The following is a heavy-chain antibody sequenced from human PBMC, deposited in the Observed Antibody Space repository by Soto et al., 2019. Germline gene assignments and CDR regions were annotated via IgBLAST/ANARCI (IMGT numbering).Heavy chain of an antibody. D-gene: IGHD1-26*01. CDR1: GFTFRTYG. J-gene: IGHJ4*02. V-gene: IGHV3-33*01. Sequence: VQLVESGGGVVQPGRSLRLSCAASGFTFRTYGMYWVRQAPGKGLEWVAVIWYDASNKYYADSVKGRFTISRDNSDNTLYLRMNSLRAEDTAVYYCARGRVDGGELDLWGQGTLVTVSS. CDR2: IWYDASNK. CDR3: ARGRVDGGELDL.